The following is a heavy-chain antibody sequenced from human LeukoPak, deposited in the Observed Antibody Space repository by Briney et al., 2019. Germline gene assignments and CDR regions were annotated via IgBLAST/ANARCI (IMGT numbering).Heavy chain of an antibody. D-gene: IGHD3-3*01. J-gene: IGHJ4*02. V-gene: IGHV1-46*01. CDR2: INPSGGST. Sequence: GASVKVSCKASGYTFTSYYMHWVRQAPGQGLEWMGIINPSGGSTSYAQKFQGRVTMTRDMSTSTVYMELSSLRSEDTAVYYCARDLAPPTDLGLGWGQGTLVTVSS. CDR1: GYTFTSYY. CDR3: ARDLAPPTDLGLG.